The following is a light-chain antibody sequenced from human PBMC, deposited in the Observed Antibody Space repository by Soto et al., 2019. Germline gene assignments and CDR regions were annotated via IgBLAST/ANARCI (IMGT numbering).Light chain of an antibody. CDR2: EVN. J-gene: IGLJ3*02. CDR1: SRDVGAHNY. V-gene: IGLV2-8*01. Sequence: QSALTQPPSASGSPGQSVTISCTGTSRDVGAHNYVSWYQHHPGKAPKLIIYEVNKRPSGVPDRFSGSKSGNTASLTVSGLQAEDEADFYCCTSACGSNRVFGGGTKLTVL. CDR3: CTSACGSNRV.